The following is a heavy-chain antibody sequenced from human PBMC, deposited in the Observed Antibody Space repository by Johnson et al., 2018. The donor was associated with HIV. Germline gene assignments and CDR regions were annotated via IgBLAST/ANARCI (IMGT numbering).Heavy chain of an antibody. CDR1: GFIFSDYY. V-gene: IGHV3-11*04. D-gene: IGHD2-15*01. CDR2: ISFSDSTI. CDR3: ARSKECSGGSCPDGFDI. Sequence: QVQLVESGGGLVKPGGSLRLSCVASGFIFSDYYMSWIRQAPGKGLEWVSYISFSDSTIYSADSVQGRFTISRDNAKNSLYLQMNRLRAEDTAVYYCARSKECSGGSCPDGFDIWGQGTVVTVSS. J-gene: IGHJ3*02.